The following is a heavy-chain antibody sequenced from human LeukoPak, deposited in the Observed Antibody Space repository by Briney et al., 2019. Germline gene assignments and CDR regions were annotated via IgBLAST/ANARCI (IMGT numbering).Heavy chain of an antibody. V-gene: IGHV4-59*01. CDR2: IYYSGRT. CDR3: PSLYPDTEGDY. D-gene: IGHD3-16*01. CDR1: GGSISSYY. J-gene: IGHJ4*02. Sequence: PSETLSLTCTVSGGSISSYYWSWIGQPPGEGLGWVGYIYYSGRTNYNPSLKSRVTISVDTPHNQSSLKLSYVTAADTAVQYCPSLYPDTEGDYWGQGTLVTVSS.